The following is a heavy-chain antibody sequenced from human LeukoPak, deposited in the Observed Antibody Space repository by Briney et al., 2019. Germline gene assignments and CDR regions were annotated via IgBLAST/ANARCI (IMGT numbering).Heavy chain of an antibody. V-gene: IGHV3-23*01. CDR2: ISGSGGST. D-gene: IGHD2-2*02. CDR3: AKGDCSSTSCYKLFDY. Sequence: GGSLRLSCAASGFTFSSYAMSWVRQAPGKGLEWVSAISGSGGSTYYADSVKGRFTISRDNSKNTLYLQMNSLRAEDTAVYYCAKGDCSSTSCYKLFDYWGQGTLVTVSS. CDR1: GFTFSSYA. J-gene: IGHJ4*02.